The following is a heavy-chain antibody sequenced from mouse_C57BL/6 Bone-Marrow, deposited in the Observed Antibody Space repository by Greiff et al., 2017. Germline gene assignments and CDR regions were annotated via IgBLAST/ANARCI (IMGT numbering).Heavy chain of an antibody. D-gene: IGHD2-1*01. V-gene: IGHV1-53*01. CDR2: INPSNGGT. J-gene: IGHJ1*03. CDR1: GYTFTSYW. Sequence: VQLQQPGTELVKPGASVKLSCKASGYTFTSYWMHWVKQRPGQGLEWIGNINPSNGGTNYNEKFKSKATLTVDKSSSTAYMQLSSLTSEDSAAYYCQYGNYVHWYFDVWGTGTTVTVSS. CDR3: QYGNYVHWYFDV.